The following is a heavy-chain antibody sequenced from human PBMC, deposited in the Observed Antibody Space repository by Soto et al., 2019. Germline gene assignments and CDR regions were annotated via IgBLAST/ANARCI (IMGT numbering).Heavy chain of an antibody. Sequence: GGSLRLSCAASGFTFSSYAMSWVRQAPGKGLEWVSAISGSGGSTYYADSVKGRFTISRDNSKNTLYLQMNSLRAEDTAVYYCAKDQRYSSSWPAGYFDYWGQGTLVTVSS. CDR2: ISGSGGST. D-gene: IGHD6-13*01. V-gene: IGHV3-23*01. CDR3: AKDQRYSSSWPAGYFDY. CDR1: GFTFSSYA. J-gene: IGHJ4*02.